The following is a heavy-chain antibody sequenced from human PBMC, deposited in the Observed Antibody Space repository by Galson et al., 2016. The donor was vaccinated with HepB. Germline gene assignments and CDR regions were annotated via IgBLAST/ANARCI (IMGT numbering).Heavy chain of an antibody. D-gene: IGHD6-19*01. J-gene: IGHJ5*01. V-gene: IGHV4-31*03. CDR3: ARDQGMSSGSWFDP. CDR2: IYCSGST. Sequence: TLSLTCSVSGDSVSSGGYYWNWLRQQPGKGLEWIGYIYCSGSTHYNPSLKSRLIISVDTSKNQFSLRLASVTAADTAMYFCARDQGMSSGSWFDPWGQGTLVTVSS. CDR1: GDSVSSGGYY.